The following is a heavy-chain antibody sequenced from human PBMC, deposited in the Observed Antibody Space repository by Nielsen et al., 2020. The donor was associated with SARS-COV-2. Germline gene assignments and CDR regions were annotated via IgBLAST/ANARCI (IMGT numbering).Heavy chain of an antibody. CDR1: GGSISSYY. Sequence: CTVSGGSISSYYWSWIRQPPGKGLEWIGYIYYSGSTNYNPSLKSRVTISVDTSKNQFSLKLSSVTAADTAVYYCARDYYGSGSYYNEYYFDYWGQGTLVTVSS. V-gene: IGHV4-59*01. CDR3: ARDYYGSGSYYNEYYFDY. CDR2: IYYSGST. D-gene: IGHD3-10*01. J-gene: IGHJ4*02.